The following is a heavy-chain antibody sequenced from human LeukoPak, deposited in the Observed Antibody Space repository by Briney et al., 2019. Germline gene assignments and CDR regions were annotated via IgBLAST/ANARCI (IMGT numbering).Heavy chain of an antibody. Sequence: PGGSLRLSCAASGFTFSSYAMSWVRQAPGKGLEWVSVITSSGGNGGSIYCADFVKGRFTISRDNSKNTLYLQMNSLTAEDTAVYYCAKGDSGRSWFDSWGQGTLVTVSS. CDR1: GFTFSSYA. CDR2: ITSSGGNGGSI. CDR3: AKGDSGRSWFDS. V-gene: IGHV3-23*01. D-gene: IGHD3-10*01. J-gene: IGHJ5*01.